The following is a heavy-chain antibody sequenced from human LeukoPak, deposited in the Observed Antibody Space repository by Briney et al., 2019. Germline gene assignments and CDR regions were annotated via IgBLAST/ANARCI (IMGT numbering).Heavy chain of an antibody. CDR3: ASQHLTVAGTAFDY. V-gene: IGHV4-34*01. D-gene: IGHD6-19*01. Sequence: PSETLSLTCAVYGGSFSGYYWSWIRQPPGKGLEWIGEINHSGSTNYNPSLKSRVTISVDTSKNQFSLKLSSVTAADTAVYYCASQHLTVAGTAFDYWGQGTLVTVSS. CDR2: INHSGST. J-gene: IGHJ4*02. CDR1: GGSFSGYY.